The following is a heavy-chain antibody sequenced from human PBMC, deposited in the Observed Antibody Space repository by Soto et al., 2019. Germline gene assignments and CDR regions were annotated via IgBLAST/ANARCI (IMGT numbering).Heavy chain of an antibody. D-gene: IGHD3-3*02. CDR3: AKDIYSDFGPGYYFDL. CDR1: GFTFDDYA. J-gene: IGHJ2*01. Sequence: EVQLVESGGGLVQPGRSLRLSCAASGFTFDDYAMHWVRQAPGKGLEWVSGISWNSGDIGYADSVKGRFAISRDNAKNSLYLQMNSLRAEDTALYYCAKDIYSDFGPGYYFDLWGRGTLVTVSS. V-gene: IGHV3-9*01. CDR2: ISWNSGDI.